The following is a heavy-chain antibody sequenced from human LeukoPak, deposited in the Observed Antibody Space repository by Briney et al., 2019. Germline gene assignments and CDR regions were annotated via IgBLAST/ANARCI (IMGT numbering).Heavy chain of an antibody. Sequence: GGSLRLSCAASGFTFNSYSMNWVRQAPGKGLEWVSSISSGGSSKYYADSVKGRFTISRDNSKNTLYLQMNSLRAEDTAVYYCARDLLYSGSPNFDYWGQGTLVTVSS. V-gene: IGHV3-21*04. J-gene: IGHJ4*02. D-gene: IGHD1-26*01. CDR1: GFTFNSYS. CDR3: ARDLLYSGSPNFDY. CDR2: ISSGGSSK.